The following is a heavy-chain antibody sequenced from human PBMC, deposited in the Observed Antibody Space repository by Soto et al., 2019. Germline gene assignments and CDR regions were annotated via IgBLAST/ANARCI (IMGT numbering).Heavy chain of an antibody. CDR2: ISYDGSNK. J-gene: IGHJ4*02. CDR3: AKASKTLIAAVDY. Sequence: SLRLSCAASGFTFSSYGMHWVRQAPGKGLEWVAVISYDGSNKYYADSVKGRFTISRDDSKNTLYLQMNSLRAEDTAVYYCAKASKTLIAAVDYWGQGTLVTVSS. V-gene: IGHV3-30*18. CDR1: GFTFSSYG. D-gene: IGHD6-13*01.